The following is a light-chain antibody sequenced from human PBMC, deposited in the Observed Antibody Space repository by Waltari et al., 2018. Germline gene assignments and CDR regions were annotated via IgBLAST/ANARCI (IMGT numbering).Light chain of an antibody. CDR1: NSNVGANS. V-gene: IGLV1-47*01. J-gene: IGLJ2*01. CDR3: ATWDDRLTAV. CDR2: GNN. Sequence: QSILTQPPSASGPPGRTVTISCSGSNSNVGANSVCWYQQLPGTAPKLLIFGNNQRPSGVPDRFSGSKSGTSASLAIRGLRSEDEADYYCATWDDRLTAVFGGGTKLTVL.